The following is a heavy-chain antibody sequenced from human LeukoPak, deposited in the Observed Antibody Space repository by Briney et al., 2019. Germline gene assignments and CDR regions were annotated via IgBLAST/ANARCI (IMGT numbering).Heavy chain of an antibody. Sequence: GASVKVSCKASGCTFSAYYMHWVRQAPGQGLDWMGWIDTNSGATKYAQKFQGRVTITRDTSIGTAYMELSTLISDDTAVYYCASEAFCVGGSCQLHRVASWGPGTLVTVSS. CDR2: IDTNSGAT. CDR1: GCTFSAYY. CDR3: ASEAFCVGGSCQLHRVAS. V-gene: IGHV1-2*02. D-gene: IGHD2-15*01. J-gene: IGHJ4*02.